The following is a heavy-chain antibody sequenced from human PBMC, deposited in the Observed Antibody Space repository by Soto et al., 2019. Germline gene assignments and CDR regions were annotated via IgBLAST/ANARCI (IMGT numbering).Heavy chain of an antibody. CDR1: GGSISSGGYY. Sequence: SETLSLTCTVSGGSISSGGYYWSWIRQHPGKGLEWIGYIYYSGSTYYNQSLKSRVTISVDTSKNQFSLKLSSVTAADTAVYYCARSKYYYGSGSYLRAGRYYYGMDVWGQGTTVTVSS. D-gene: IGHD3-10*01. J-gene: IGHJ6*02. CDR3: ARSKYYYGSGSYLRAGRYYYGMDV. CDR2: IYYSGST. V-gene: IGHV4-31*03.